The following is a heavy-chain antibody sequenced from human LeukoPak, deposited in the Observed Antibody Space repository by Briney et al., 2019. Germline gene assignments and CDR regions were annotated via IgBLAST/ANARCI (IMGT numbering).Heavy chain of an antibody. CDR1: GGSISSYY. D-gene: IGHD6-25*01. V-gene: IGHV4-59*01. CDR2: IYYSGST. J-gene: IGHJ4*02. Sequence: SETLSLTCTVSGGSISSYYWSWIRQPPGKGLEWIGYIYYSGSTNYNPSLKCRVTISVDTSKNQFSLKLSSVTAADTAVYYCARVGPSTRLQLDYWSQGTLVTVSS. CDR3: ARVGPSTRLQLDY.